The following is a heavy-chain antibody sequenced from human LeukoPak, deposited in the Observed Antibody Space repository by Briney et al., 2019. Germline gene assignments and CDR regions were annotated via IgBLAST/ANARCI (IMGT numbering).Heavy chain of an antibody. V-gene: IGHV5-51*01. D-gene: IGHD4-23*01. CDR3: ARHSGRHGGNSPY. CDR2: IYPGVSDT. Sequence: GESLKISCKGSGYSLTSYWIGWVRQMPGKGLEWMGIIYPGVSDTRYSPSFQGPVTLSADQSIRTAYLQWSSLKASDTPMYYCARHSGRHGGNSPYWGQGTLVPVSS. CDR1: GYSLTSYW. J-gene: IGHJ4*02.